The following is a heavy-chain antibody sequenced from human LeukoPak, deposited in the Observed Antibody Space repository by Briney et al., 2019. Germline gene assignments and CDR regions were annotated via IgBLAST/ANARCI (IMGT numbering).Heavy chain of an antibody. V-gene: IGHV5-51*01. D-gene: IGHD4-17*01. CDR2: IYPGDSDS. CDR1: GYISSNYW. CDR3: ARSMTTVTPLDY. J-gene: IGHJ4*02. Sequence: GESLKISCKVSGYISSNYWIGWVRQMPGKGLEWMGIIYPGDSDSRYSPSFQGQVTLSVDKSINTAYLQWSSLKASDTAMYYCARSMTTVTPLDYWGQGTLVTVSS.